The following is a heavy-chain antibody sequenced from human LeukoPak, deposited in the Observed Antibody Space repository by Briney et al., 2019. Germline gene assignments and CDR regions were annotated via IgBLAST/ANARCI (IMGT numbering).Heavy chain of an antibody. CDR2: IYTSGST. Sequence: SETLSLTCTVSGGSISSGSYYWSWIRQPAGKGLEWIGRIYTSGSTNYNPSLKSRVTISVDTSKNQFSLKLSSVTAADTAVYYCARGPPYYPLDYWGQGTLVTVSS. D-gene: IGHD1-26*01. CDR1: GGSISSGSYY. CDR3: ARGPPYYPLDY. J-gene: IGHJ4*02. V-gene: IGHV4-61*02.